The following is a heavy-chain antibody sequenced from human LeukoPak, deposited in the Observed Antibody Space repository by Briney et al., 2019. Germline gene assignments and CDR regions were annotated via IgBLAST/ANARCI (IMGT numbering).Heavy chain of an antibody. V-gene: IGHV3-21*01. D-gene: IGHD6-13*01. CDR3: ARVSQQQPVPLYDY. Sequence: GGSLRLSCAASGFTFSSYSMNWVRQAPGKGLEWVSSISSSSSYIYYADSVKGRFTISRDNAKNSLYLQMNSLRAEDTAVYYCARVSQQQPVPLYDYWGQGTLVTVSS. J-gene: IGHJ4*02. CDR2: ISSSSSYI. CDR1: GFTFSSYS.